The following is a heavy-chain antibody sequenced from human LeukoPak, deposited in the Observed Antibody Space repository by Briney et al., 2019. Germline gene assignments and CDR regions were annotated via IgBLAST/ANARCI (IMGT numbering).Heavy chain of an antibody. Sequence: GESLKISCNASGYSLTSYWNGWVRQMPGKGLGWRGIIDPSDSETRYTPSFQGQVTISVDKSLTTADLQWNSLKASDTAMYYCARQTAMGRSGDYWGQGTLVTASS. J-gene: IGHJ4*02. V-gene: IGHV5-51*01. D-gene: IGHD5-18*01. CDR1: GYSLTSYW. CDR2: IDPSDSET. CDR3: ARQTAMGRSGDY.